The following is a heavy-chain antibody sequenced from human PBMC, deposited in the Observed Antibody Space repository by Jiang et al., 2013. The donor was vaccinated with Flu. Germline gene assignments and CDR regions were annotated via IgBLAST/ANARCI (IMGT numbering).Heavy chain of an antibody. V-gene: IGHV2-70*01. D-gene: IGHD3-10*01. CDR3: ARIAVGRGGSEFPNTHEHFFDY. Sequence: PTQTLTLTCTFSGFSLSTSGMCVSWIRQPPGQALEWLAFIGWDDDKYYTTSLKTRLTISKDTSKNQVVLTMTNIDPVDTATYYCARIAVGRGGSEFPNTHEHFFDYWGQGTLVTVSS. CDR1: GFSLSTSGMC. CDR2: IGWDDDK. J-gene: IGHJ4*02.